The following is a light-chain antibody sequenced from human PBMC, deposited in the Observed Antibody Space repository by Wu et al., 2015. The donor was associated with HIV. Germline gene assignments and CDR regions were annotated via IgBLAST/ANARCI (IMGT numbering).Light chain of an antibody. Sequence: EIVLTQSPNNASVSVGGRVILSCRASESVRSDYVAWYQQKPGQSPTLLIFDAASRAPGVPDKFRGSVSGTSSHFLLTINRLEAEDSAVYYCQQYESSPWTFGQGTKLEIK. V-gene: IGKV3-20*01. CDR1: ESVRSDY. CDR3: QQYESSPWT. CDR2: DAA. J-gene: IGKJ1*01.